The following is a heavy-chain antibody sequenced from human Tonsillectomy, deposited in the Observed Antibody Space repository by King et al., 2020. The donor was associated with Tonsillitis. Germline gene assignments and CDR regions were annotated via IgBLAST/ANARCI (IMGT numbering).Heavy chain of an antibody. Sequence: QVQLVESGGGVVQPGRSLRLSCAASGFTFSSYAMHWVRQAPGKGLEWVAVISYDGSNKYYADSVKGRFTISRDNSKNTLYLQMNSLRAEDTAVYYCARDVDSAAGDYWGQGTLVTVSS. CDR1: GFTFSSYA. CDR3: ARDVDSAAGDY. J-gene: IGHJ4*02. V-gene: IGHV3-30*04. CDR2: ISYDGSNK. D-gene: IGHD6-13*01.